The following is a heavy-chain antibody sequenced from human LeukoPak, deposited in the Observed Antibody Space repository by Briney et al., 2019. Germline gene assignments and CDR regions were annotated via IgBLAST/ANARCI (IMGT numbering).Heavy chain of an antibody. CDR1: GFTFSHYG. CDR3: AKDLQYCGGDCFGSH. V-gene: IGHV3-23*01. Sequence: GGSLRLSCAASGFTFSHYGMNWVRHTPGKGLEWVSGIRSNGITTYYADSVKGRFTTSRDNSKNTVYLQMNSLRAEDTAVYYCAKDLQYCGGDCFGSHWGQGTLVTVSS. D-gene: IGHD2-21*02. J-gene: IGHJ4*02. CDR2: IRSNGITT.